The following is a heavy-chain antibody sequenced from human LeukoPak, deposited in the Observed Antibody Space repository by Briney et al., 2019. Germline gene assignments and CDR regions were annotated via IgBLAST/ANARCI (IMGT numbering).Heavy chain of an antibody. CDR2: ISSSGSTI. D-gene: IGHD1-26*01. CDR1: GFTFSDYY. J-gene: IGHJ1*01. CDR3: ARAWHGIYSGSYYAHSRAPGARYFQH. V-gene: IGHV3-11*01. Sequence: GGSLRLSCAASGFTFSDYYMSWIRQAPGKGLEWVSYISSSGSTIYYADSVKGRFTISRDNAKNSLYLQMNSLRAEDTAVYYCARAWHGIYSGSYYAHSRAPGARYFQHWGQGTLVTVSS.